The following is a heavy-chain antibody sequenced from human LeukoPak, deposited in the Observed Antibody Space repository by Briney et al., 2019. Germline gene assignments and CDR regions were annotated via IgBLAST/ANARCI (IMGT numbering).Heavy chain of an antibody. CDR2: INPDGNKK. V-gene: IGHV3-7*03. D-gene: IGHD6-19*01. CDR1: GLTFSSSW. CDR3: AKDNRRHYTSGPNPDSLH. Sequence: SGGSLRLSCAVSGLTFSSSWMDWVRQAPGKGLEWVASINPDGNKKYSADSVKGRFTISRDNAKNSLYLQMNSLRVEDTAFYYCAKDNRRHYTSGPNPDSLHWGQGALVTVSS. J-gene: IGHJ4*02.